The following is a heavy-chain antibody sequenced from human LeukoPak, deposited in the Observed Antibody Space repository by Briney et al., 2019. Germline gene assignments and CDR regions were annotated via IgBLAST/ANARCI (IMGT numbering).Heavy chain of an antibody. Sequence: GGSLRLSCAASGFTFNNYWMLWDRQGSGKGLVWVSRISSDGSSTSYTDSVKGRFTISRDNAKNTLYLQMNSLRAEDTAVYYCVRYCSGGSCYLGFDYWGQGTLVTVSS. CDR2: ISSDGSST. J-gene: IGHJ4*02. CDR3: VRYCSGGSCYLGFDY. D-gene: IGHD2-15*01. CDR1: GFTFNNYW. V-gene: IGHV3-74*01.